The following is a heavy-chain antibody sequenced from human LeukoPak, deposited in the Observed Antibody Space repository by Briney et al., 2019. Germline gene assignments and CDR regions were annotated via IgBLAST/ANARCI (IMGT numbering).Heavy chain of an antibody. D-gene: IGHD5-18*01. CDR3: ASSSAMVTHSFDY. V-gene: IGHV4-61*08. Sequence: SQTLSLTCAVTGASVSSGGSSWAWIRQPPGEGLEWIGFIYYSGSTNQNPSLKSRVTMSVDTSKNQFFLRLSSVTAADTAVYYCASSSAMVTHSFDYWGQGTLVTVSS. CDR1: GASVSSGGSS. J-gene: IGHJ4*02. CDR2: IYYSGST.